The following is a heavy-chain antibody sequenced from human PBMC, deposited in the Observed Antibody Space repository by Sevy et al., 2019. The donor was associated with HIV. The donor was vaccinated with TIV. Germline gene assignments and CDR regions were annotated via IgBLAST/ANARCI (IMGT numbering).Heavy chain of an antibody. CDR2: IYSGGST. CDR3: AKHSGSYQPRKDYFDY. J-gene: IGHJ4*02. D-gene: IGHD1-26*01. CDR1: EFTVSSNY. V-gene: IGHV3-53*01. Sequence: GESLKISCAASEFTVSSNYMSWVRQAPGKGLEWVSVIYSGGSTYYADSVKGRFTISRDNSQNTVYLQMNSLRAEDTAVYYCAKHSGSYQPRKDYFDYWGQGTLVTVSS.